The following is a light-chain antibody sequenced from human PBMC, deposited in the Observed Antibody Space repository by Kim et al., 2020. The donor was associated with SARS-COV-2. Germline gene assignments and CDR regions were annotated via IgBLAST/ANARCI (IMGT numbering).Light chain of an antibody. V-gene: IGKV1-5*01. Sequence: ASVGDRVTITCRASQSISSWLAWYQQKPGKAPKLLIYDASRLESGVPSRFSGSGAGTEFTLTISSLQPDDFATYYCQQYNSYSLTFGGGTKVEIK. J-gene: IGKJ4*01. CDR3: QQYNSYSLT. CDR1: QSISSW. CDR2: DAS.